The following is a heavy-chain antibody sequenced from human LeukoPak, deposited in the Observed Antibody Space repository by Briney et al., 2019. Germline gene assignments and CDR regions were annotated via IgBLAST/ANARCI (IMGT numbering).Heavy chain of an antibody. CDR3: ARDRQSSSWYGGGAFDI. Sequence: ASVKVSCKASGYTFTSYGISYVRQAPGQGLEWMGWISAYNGNTNYAQKLQGRVTMTTDTSTSTAYMELRSLRSDDTAVYYCARDRQSSSWYGGGAFDIWGQGTMVTVSS. J-gene: IGHJ3*02. V-gene: IGHV1-18*01. CDR1: GYTFTSYG. CDR2: ISAYNGNT. D-gene: IGHD6-13*01.